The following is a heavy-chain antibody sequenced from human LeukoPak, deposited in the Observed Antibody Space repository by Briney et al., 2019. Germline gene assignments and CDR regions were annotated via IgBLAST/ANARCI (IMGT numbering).Heavy chain of an antibody. CDR2: ISAYNGNT. J-gene: IGHJ4*02. Sequence: ASVKVSCKASGYTFTGYYMHWVRQAPGQGLEWMGWISAYNGNTNYAQKLQGRVTMTTDTSTSTAYMELRSLRSDDTAVYYCARSSIAARPGYLWGQGTLVTVSS. D-gene: IGHD6-6*01. V-gene: IGHV1-18*04. CDR3: ARSSIAARPGYL. CDR1: GYTFTGYY.